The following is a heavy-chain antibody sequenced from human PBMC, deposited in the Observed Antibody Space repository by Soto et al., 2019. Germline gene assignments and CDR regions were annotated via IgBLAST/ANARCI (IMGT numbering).Heavy chain of an antibody. J-gene: IGHJ6*02. V-gene: IGHV5-51*01. CDR1: GYSFTSYW. CDR3: ARELRDYGYYYYGMDV. D-gene: IGHD1-7*01. CDR2: IYPGDSDT. Sequence: GESLKISCKGSGYSFTSYWIGWVRQMPGKGLEWMGIIYPGDSDTRYSPSFQGQVTISADKSISTAYLQWSSLKASDTAMYYCARELRDYGYYYYGMDVWGQGTTVTVSS.